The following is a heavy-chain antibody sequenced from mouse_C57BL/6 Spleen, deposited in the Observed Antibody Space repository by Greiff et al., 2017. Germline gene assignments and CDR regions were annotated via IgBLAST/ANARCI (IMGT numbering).Heavy chain of an antibody. J-gene: IGHJ4*01. V-gene: IGHV1-62-2*01. CDR2: FYPESGRI. CDR3: ASHRWDGEYAMDY. D-gene: IGHD4-1*01. Sequence: QVQLQQSGAELVKPGASVKLFRKASGYTFPEYTIHWVKQRSGQGLEWIGWFYPESGRIKYNEKFKDKATLTAEKYPGTVYMERSRLTSEDSAVYFFASHRWDGEYAMDYWGQGTSVTVSS. CDR1: GYTFPEYT.